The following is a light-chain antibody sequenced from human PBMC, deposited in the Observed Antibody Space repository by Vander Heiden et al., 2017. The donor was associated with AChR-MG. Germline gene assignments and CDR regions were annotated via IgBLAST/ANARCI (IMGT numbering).Light chain of an antibody. J-gene: IGLJ3*02. CDR3: QSYDSSLSWV. CDR2: GNS. CDR1: SSNIGAGYD. Sequence: QSVLTQPPSVSVAPGQRVTISCTGSSSNIGAGYDVHWYQQLPGTAHKLLIYGNSKRPSGVPDRFSGSKSGTSASLAITGLQAEDEADYYCQSYDSSLSWVFGGGTKLTVL. V-gene: IGLV1-40*01.